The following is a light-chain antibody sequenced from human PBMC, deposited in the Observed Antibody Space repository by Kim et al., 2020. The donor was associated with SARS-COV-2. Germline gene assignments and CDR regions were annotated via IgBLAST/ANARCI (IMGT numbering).Light chain of an antibody. CDR3: QQYNNWPLT. CDR1: QSVSSN. CDR2: AAS. Sequence: EIVMTQSPATLSVSPGERATLSCRASQSVSSNLAWYQQKPGQAPRLLISAASTRATGIPARFSGSVSGTEFTLTISSLQSEDFAVYYCQQYNNWPLTFGGGTKVEI. V-gene: IGKV3-15*01. J-gene: IGKJ4*01.